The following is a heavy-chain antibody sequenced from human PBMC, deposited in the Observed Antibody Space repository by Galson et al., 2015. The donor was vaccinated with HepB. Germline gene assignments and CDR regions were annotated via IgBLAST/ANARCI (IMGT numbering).Heavy chain of an antibody. V-gene: IGHV5-51*01. Sequence: QSGAEVKKPGESLKISCKGTGYSFNNNWIAWVRQMPGKGLEWMGIIYPGDSDTRYSPSFQGQVTMSADKSITTAYLQWSSLKASDTAMYYCVRQKRAYYNGMDVWGQGTTVTVSS. J-gene: IGHJ6*02. CDR3: VRQKRAYYNGMDV. CDR1: GYSFNNNW. CDR2: IYPGDSDT. D-gene: IGHD3-10*01.